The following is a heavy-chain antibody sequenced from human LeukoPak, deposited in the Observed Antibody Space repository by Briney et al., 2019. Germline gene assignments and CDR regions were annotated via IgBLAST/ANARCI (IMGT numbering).Heavy chain of an antibody. CDR1: GGSISSSSYY. CDR2: IYYSGST. CDR3: VVSYGSGSDNWFDP. Sequence: SETLSLTCIVSGGSISSSSYYWGWIRQPPGKGLEWIGSIYYSGSTYYNPSLKSRVTISVDTSKNQFSLKLSSVTAADTAVYYCVVSYGSGSDNWFDPWGQGTLVTVSS. D-gene: IGHD3-10*01. J-gene: IGHJ5*02. V-gene: IGHV4-39*07.